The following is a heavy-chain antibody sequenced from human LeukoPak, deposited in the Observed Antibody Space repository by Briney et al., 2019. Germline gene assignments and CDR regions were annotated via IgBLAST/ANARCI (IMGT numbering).Heavy chain of an antibody. CDR1: GFTLFTFNNAW. V-gene: IGHV3-15*01. Sequence: PGGSLRLSCTASGFTLFTFNNAWMSWVRQTPGKGLEWIGRIKSKSDGGTTDYTAPVKGRFSISRDDSKSTVYLEVNSLKTEDTAVYYCTTDLLDYWGQGTLVTVSS. CDR2: IKSKSDGGTT. CDR3: TTDLLDY. J-gene: IGHJ4*02.